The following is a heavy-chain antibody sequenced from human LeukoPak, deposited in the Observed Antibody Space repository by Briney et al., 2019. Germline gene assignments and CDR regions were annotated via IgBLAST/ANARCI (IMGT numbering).Heavy chain of an antibody. CDR2: IYHSGST. Sequence: PSETLSLTCTVSGGSISTYYWSWIRQPPGKGLEWIGYIYHSGSTNHNPSLKSRVTISVDTSKNQFSLKLNSVTAADTAVYYCARANTWIQLFDYWGQGTLITVSS. CDR1: GGSISTYY. V-gene: IGHV4-59*01. J-gene: IGHJ4*02. CDR3: ARANTWIQLFDY. D-gene: IGHD5-18*01.